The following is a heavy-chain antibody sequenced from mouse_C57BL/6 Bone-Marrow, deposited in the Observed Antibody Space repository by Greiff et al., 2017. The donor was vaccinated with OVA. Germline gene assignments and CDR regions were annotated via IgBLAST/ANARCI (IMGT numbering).Heavy chain of an antibody. CDR3: ARDDYGFYAMDY. Sequence: VQLQQSGAELVKPGASVKISCKASGYAFSSYWMNWVKQRPGKGLEWIGQIYPGDGDTNYNGKFKGKATLTADKSSSTAYMQLSSLTSKDSAVYFCARDDYGFYAMDYWGQGTSVTVSS. D-gene: IGHD2-4*01. J-gene: IGHJ4*01. CDR2: IYPGDGDT. CDR1: GYAFSSYW. V-gene: IGHV1-80*01.